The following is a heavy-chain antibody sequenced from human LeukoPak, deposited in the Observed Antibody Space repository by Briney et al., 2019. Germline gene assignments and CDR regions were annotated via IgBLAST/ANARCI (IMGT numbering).Heavy chain of an antibody. CDR3: AKDRGYCSSTSCPDGFDP. D-gene: IGHD2-2*01. V-gene: IGHV3-33*06. CDR2: IWYDGSNK. CDR1: GFTFSSYG. Sequence: PGGSLRLSCAASGFTFSSYGMHWVRQAPGKGLEWVAVIWYDGSNKYYADSVKGRFTISRDNSKNTLYLQMNSLRAEDTAVYYCAKDRGYCSSTSCPDGFDPWDQGTLVTVSS. J-gene: IGHJ5*02.